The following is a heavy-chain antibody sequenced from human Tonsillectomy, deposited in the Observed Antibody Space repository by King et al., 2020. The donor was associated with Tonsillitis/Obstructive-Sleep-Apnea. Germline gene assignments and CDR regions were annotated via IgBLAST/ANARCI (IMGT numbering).Heavy chain of an antibody. D-gene: IGHD2-2*01. V-gene: IGHV5-51*01. CDR2: IYPDDSDT. Sequence: VQLVESGAEVKKPGESLKISCKGSGYSFTNYWTGWVRQMPGKGLEWMGIIYPDDSDTRYSPSFQGQGTISADKSTSTAYLQWSSLKASDTAMYYCARSCRSNNWVGYYLDYGGQGTRVTVSS. J-gene: IGHJ4*02. CDR3: ARSCRSNNWVGYYLDY. CDR1: GYSFTNYW.